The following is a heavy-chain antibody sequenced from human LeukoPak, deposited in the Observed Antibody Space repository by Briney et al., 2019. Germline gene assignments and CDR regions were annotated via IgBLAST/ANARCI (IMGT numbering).Heavy chain of an antibody. D-gene: IGHD1-1*01. CDR2: INGGNGNT. V-gene: IGHV1-3*03. J-gene: IGHJ4*02. CDR1: GYSFTSFA. Sequence: ASVKVSCKASGYSFTSFAVHWVRQAPGQSLQWVGWINGGNGNTEYSQEFQDRVSITRDTSTSTVYMELSSLRSEDTAVYYCTRGGYGGPRVAFDYWGQGTLVTVSS. CDR3: TRGGYGGPRVAFDY.